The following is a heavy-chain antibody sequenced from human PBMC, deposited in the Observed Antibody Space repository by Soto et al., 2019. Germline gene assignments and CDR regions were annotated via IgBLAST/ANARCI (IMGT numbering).Heavy chain of an antibody. CDR1: GGSISSSNW. J-gene: IGHJ4*02. Sequence: QVQLQESGPGLVKPSGTLSLTCAVSGGSISSSNWWSWVRQPPGKGLEWIGEIYHSGSTNYNPSLKSRVTISVDKSKNQFSLKLSSVTAADTAVYYCARDPGSDFWSGYPNRRGLDYWGQGTLVTVSS. CDR3: ARDPGSDFWSGYPNRRGLDY. CDR2: IYHSGST. V-gene: IGHV4-4*02. D-gene: IGHD3-3*01.